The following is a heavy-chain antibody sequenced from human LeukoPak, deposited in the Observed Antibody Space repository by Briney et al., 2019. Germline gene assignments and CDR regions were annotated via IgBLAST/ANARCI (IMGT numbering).Heavy chain of an antibody. CDR3: ARGGQQLSDAFDI. CDR2: IYYSGST. D-gene: IGHD6-13*01. CDR1: GGSINNYY. J-gene: IGHJ3*02. V-gene: IGHV4-59*01. Sequence: SETLSLTCTVSGGSINNYYWSWIRQPPGKGLEWIGFIYYSGSTNYNPSLKTRVAISVDTSKNQFSLKLSSVTAADTAVYYCARGGQQLSDAFDIWGQGTMVTVSS.